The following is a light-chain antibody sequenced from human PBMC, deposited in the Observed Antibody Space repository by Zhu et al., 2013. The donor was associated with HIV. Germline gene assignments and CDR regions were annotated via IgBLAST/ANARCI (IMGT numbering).Light chain of an antibody. Sequence: EIVLTQSPGTLSLSPGERATLSCRASQSVSGSFLAWFQQKVGLPPRLLIYGATSRATGIPDRFSGSESGTAFTLTISRLEPEDFAVYYCHHSGSSPTFGGGTRVDMK. CDR1: QSVSGSF. CDR3: HHSGSSPT. V-gene: IGKV3-20*01. J-gene: IGKJ4*01. CDR2: GAT.